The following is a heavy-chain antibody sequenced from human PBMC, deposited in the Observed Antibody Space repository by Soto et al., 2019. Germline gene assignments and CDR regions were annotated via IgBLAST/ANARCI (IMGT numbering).Heavy chain of an antibody. V-gene: IGHV4-31*03. J-gene: IGHJ4*02. CDR3: ARRSVAAAGTKFDY. CDR1: GGSISSGGYY. Sequence: SETLSLTCTVSGGSISSGGYYWSWIRQHPGKGLEWIGYIYYSGSTYYNPSLKSRVTISVDTSKNQFSLKLSSVTAADTAVYYCARRSVAAAGTKFDYWGQGTLVTVSS. D-gene: IGHD6-13*01. CDR2: IYYSGST.